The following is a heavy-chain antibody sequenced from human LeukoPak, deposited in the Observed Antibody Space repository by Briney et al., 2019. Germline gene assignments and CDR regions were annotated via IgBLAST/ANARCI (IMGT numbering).Heavy chain of an antibody. Sequence: PGGSLRLSCAASGFMFSTYWMSWVRQAPGKGLEWVANMNQDGSEKYYVDSVKGRFTISRDNAKNSLFLQMHSLRAEDTAVYYCARDPPGIAVAGYDYWGQGTLVTVSS. V-gene: IGHV3-7*01. CDR1: GFMFSTYW. CDR2: MNQDGSEK. D-gene: IGHD6-19*01. J-gene: IGHJ4*02. CDR3: ARDPPGIAVAGYDY.